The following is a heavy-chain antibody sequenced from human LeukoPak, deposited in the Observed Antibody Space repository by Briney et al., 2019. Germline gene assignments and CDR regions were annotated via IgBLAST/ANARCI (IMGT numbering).Heavy chain of an antibody. Sequence: GGSLRLSCVASGFTFSNYAMSWVRQAPGRGLEWVSTISGRGDGTYDAESVKGRFTISRDNSGNSLFLQMINLRAEDTAVYYCSKGPRSEISVDHTLEFWAQGIVVSVSS. CDR1: GFTFSNYA. V-gene: IGHV3-23*01. J-gene: IGHJ4*02. CDR3: SKGPRSEISVDHTLEF. D-gene: IGHD6-19*01. CDR2: ISGRGDGT.